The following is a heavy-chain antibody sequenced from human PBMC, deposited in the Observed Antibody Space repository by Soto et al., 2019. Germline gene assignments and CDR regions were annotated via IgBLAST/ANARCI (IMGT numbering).Heavy chain of an antibody. CDR2: ISAYNGNT. CDR1: GYSFTNYG. D-gene: IGHD2-15*01. Sequence: ASVKVSCKASGYSFTNYGISWVRQAPGQGLEWMGWISAYNGNTNYAQQFQGRVTMTTDTSTNTAYMELRRLRSDDSAVYYCSRAECSGATCRISYYYDMDVWGQGATVTVSS. CDR3: SRAECSGATCRISYYYDMDV. J-gene: IGHJ6*02. V-gene: IGHV1-18*01.